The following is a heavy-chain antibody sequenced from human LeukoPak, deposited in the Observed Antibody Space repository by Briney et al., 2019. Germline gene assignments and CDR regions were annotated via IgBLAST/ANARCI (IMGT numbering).Heavy chain of an antibody. D-gene: IGHD6-19*01. Sequence: GGSLRLSCAASGFTFSSYWMSWVRQAPGKGLEWLANIKEDGSDKYYVDSVKGRFTISRDNAKNSRYLQMNNLRVEDTAVYYCARAGYTSGYDYWGQGTLVTVSS. CDR2: IKEDGSDK. CDR3: ARAGYTSGYDY. CDR1: GFTFSSYW. J-gene: IGHJ4*02. V-gene: IGHV3-7*01.